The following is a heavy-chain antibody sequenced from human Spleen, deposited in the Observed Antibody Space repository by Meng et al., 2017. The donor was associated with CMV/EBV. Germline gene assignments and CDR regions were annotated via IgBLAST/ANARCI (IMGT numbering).Heavy chain of an antibody. CDR2: TNPKSGGT. J-gene: IGHJ1*01. CDR3: AKTDCSSSSCFSSAPEYFLH. Sequence: YYMHWERRAPGQGLEWMGWTNPKSGGTKYAQRFQGRVIMTMDTSINTAYMELTRLTSDDTSIYYCAKTDCSSSSCFSSAPEYFLHWGQGTLVTVSS. V-gene: IGHV1-2*02. D-gene: IGHD2-2*01. CDR1: YY.